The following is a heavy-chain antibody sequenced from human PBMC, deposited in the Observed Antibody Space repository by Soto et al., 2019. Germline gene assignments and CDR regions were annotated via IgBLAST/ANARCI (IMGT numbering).Heavy chain of an antibody. CDR1: GYTFTSYG. CDR3: AREPPYYDSSGPIDY. CDR2: ISAYNGNT. J-gene: IGHJ4*02. V-gene: IGHV1-18*01. D-gene: IGHD3-22*01. Sequence: GASVKVSCKASGYTFTSYGISWVRQAPGQGLEWMGWISAYNGNTNYAQKLQGRVTMTTDTSTSTAYMELRSLRSDDTAVYYCAREPPYYDSSGPIDYWGQGTLVTVSS.